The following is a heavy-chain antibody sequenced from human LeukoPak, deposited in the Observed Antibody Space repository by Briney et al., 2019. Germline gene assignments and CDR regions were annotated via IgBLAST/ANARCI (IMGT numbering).Heavy chain of an antibody. J-gene: IGHJ3*01. Sequence: GGSLRLSCAASGFTFSSYWKHWVRQAPGKGLVWVSRAKSDGSRTTYADSVKGRFTISRDNAKNTVYLQMNSLTVEDTAVYYCSRSPQNCETTTCYDALDFWGQGTMVTVSS. CDR3: SRSPQNCETTTCYDALDF. CDR1: GFTFSSYW. D-gene: IGHD2-2*01. V-gene: IGHV3-74*01. CDR2: AKSDGSRT.